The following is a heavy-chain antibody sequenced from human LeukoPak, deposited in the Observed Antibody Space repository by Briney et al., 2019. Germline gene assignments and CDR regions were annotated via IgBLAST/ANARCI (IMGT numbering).Heavy chain of an antibody. CDR2: IESDGST. Sequence: GGSLRLSCAASGFTFSSYWMHWARQTPGKGLMWVSRIESDGSTIYADSVKDRFTISRDNGKNTVYLQMNSLRVDDTAMYYCARAVTYFYGSVTYDWFDPWGQGTLVTVSS. V-gene: IGHV3-74*01. CDR3: ARAVTYFYGSVTYDWFDP. J-gene: IGHJ5*02. CDR1: GFTFSSYW. D-gene: IGHD3-10*01.